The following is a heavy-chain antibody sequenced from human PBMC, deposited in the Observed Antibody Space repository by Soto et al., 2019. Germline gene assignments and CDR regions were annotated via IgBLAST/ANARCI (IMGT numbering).Heavy chain of an antibody. Sequence: EVQVLESGGGMVQPGGSLRLSCAASGFTFTIYTMTWVRQAPGKGLEWVSGISGSGGSPFYADSVKGRFTISRDNSRNMVYLQLNSLRAEDTAVYYCANLLMTTVATTPFDYWGQGTLVTVSS. CDR1: GFTFTIYT. V-gene: IGHV3-23*01. CDR2: ISGSGGSP. D-gene: IGHD4-17*01. CDR3: ANLLMTTVATTPFDY. J-gene: IGHJ4*02.